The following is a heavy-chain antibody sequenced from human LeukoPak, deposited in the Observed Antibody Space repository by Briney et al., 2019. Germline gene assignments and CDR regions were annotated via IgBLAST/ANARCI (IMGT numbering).Heavy chain of an antibody. V-gene: IGHV3-33*01. CDR1: GFTFSSYG. J-gene: IGHJ6*03. CDR3: ARGSRTVINRYYMDV. CDR2: IWYDGSNK. Sequence: GRSLRLSCAASGFTFSSYGMHWVRQAPGKGLEWVAVIWYDGSNKYYADSVKGRFTISRDNSKNTLYLQMNSLRAEDTAVYYCARGSRTVINRYYMDVWGKGTTVTVSS.